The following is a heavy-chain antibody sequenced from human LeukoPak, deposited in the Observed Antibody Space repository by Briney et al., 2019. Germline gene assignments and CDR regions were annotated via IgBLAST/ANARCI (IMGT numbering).Heavy chain of an antibody. CDR2: INPNSGGT. Sequence: GASVKVSCKASGYTFTGYYMHWVRQAPGQGLEWMGWINPNSGGTNYAQKFQGWVTMTRDTFISTAYMELSRLRSDDTAVYYCARGYYDFWSGYRLDYWGQGALVTVSS. J-gene: IGHJ4*02. CDR1: GYTFTGYY. V-gene: IGHV1-2*04. CDR3: ARGYYDFWSGYRLDY. D-gene: IGHD3-3*01.